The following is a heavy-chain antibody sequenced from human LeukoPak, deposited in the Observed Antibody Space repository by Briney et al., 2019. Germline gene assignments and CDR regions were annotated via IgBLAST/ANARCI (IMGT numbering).Heavy chain of an antibody. CDR2: ISSSGTTI. V-gene: IGHV3-48*03. CDR1: GFTFSSYE. D-gene: IGHD2-15*01. J-gene: IGHJ5*02. Sequence: GGSLRLSCAAFGFTFSSYEMNWGRQAPGKGLEWVSYISSSGTTIYYADSVKGRFTISRDNAKNSLYLQMNSLRAEDTAVYYCARVGVVVAATGNLWFDPWGQGTLVTVSS. CDR3: ARVGVVVAATGNLWFDP.